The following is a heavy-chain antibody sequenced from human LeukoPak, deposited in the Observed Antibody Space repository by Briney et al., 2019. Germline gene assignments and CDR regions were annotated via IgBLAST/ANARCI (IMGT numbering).Heavy chain of an antibody. CDR3: ARVRSDFWSGYDLFDY. V-gene: IGHV1-18*01. D-gene: IGHD3-3*01. CDR2: ISAYNGNT. CDR1: GYTFTSYG. Sequence: ASVKVSCKASGYTFTSYGISWVRQAPGQGLEWMGWISAYNGNTNYAQKLQGRVTMTTDTSTSTAYMELRSLRSDDTAVYYCARVRSDFWSGYDLFDYWGQGTLVTVSS. J-gene: IGHJ4*02.